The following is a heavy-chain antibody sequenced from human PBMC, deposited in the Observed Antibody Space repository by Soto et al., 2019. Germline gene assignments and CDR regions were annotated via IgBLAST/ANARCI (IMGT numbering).Heavy chain of an antibody. CDR2: IKQDGSEK. CDR1: GFTFSSAW. D-gene: IGHD3-22*01. Sequence: GSVEISCAVSGFTFSSAWMSWVRQAPGKGLEWVANIKQDGSEKYYVDSVKGRFTISRDNAKNSLNLQMNSLRAEDTAFYYCARVTDYYYFSGYFDYWGQGT. CDR3: ARVTDYYYFSGYFDY. J-gene: IGHJ4*02. V-gene: IGHV3-7*01.